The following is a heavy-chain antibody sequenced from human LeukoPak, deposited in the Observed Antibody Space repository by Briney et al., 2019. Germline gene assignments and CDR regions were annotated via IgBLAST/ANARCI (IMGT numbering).Heavy chain of an antibody. D-gene: IGHD2-2*01. CDR3: ASQDSTSCYGF. J-gene: IGHJ4*02. CDR2: IYYSGST. V-gene: IGHV4-31*03. CDR1: GGSISGGGYY. Sequence: SQTLSLTCTVSGGSISGGGYYWSWIRQHPGKGLEWIGYIYYSGSTYYNPSLKSRVTISVDTSKNQFSLKLSSVTAADTAMYYCASQDSTSCYGFWGQGTLVTVSS.